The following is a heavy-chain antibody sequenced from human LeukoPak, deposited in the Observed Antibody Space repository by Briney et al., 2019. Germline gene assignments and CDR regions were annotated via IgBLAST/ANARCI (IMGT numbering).Heavy chain of an antibody. V-gene: IGHV3-21*04. D-gene: IGHD3-10*01. CDR2: ISSSSSYI. CDR1: GFTFSSYS. CDR3: ARAKPKNMVRGLIMRRESRYYFDY. J-gene: IGHJ4*02. Sequence: PGGSLRLSCAASGFTFSSYSMNWVRQAPGKGLEWVSSISSSSSYIYYADSVRGRFTISRDNSKSTLYIQMNSLRAEDTAVYYCARAKPKNMVRGLIMRRESRYYFDYWGQGTLVTVSS.